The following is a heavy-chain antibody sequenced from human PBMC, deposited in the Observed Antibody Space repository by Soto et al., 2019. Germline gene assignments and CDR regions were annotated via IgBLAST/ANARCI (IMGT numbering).Heavy chain of an antibody. J-gene: IGHJ4*02. CDR3: AKDRQYSASSGYFDS. D-gene: IGHD5-18*01. Sequence: EVQLVESGGGLEQPGRSLRLSCAASGFTFDDYAIHWVRQAPGKGLEWVSGISWSGNDVGYADSVKGRFTVSRDNATNSVHLQMNSLRTEDTAFYYCAKDRQYSASSGYFDSWGQGTLVSVTS. CDR2: ISWSGNDV. CDR1: GFTFDDYA. V-gene: IGHV3-9*01.